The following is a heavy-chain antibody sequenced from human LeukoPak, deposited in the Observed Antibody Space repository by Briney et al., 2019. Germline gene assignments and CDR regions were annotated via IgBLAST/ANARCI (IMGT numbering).Heavy chain of an antibody. V-gene: IGHV1-2*02. Sequence: GASVKVSCKASGYTFTGYYMHWVRQAPGQGLEWMGWINPNSGGTNYAQKFQGRVTMTRDTSISTAYMELSRLRSDDTAVYYCARDRVYYDFNDAFDIWGQGTMVTVSS. J-gene: IGHJ3*02. D-gene: IGHD3-22*01. CDR3: ARDRVYYDFNDAFDI. CDR2: INPNSGGT. CDR1: GYTFTGYY.